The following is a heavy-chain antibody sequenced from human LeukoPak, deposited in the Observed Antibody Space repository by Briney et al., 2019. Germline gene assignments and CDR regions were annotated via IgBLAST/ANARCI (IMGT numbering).Heavy chain of an antibody. CDR1: GFTFSSYR. J-gene: IGHJ3*02. D-gene: IGHD1-20*01. Sequence: GGSLRLSCAASGFTFSSYRMNWVRQAPGKGLEWVSYISSSSSTIYYADSVKGRFTISRDNAKNSLYLQMNSLRAEDTAVYYCARVRITGIRIPLLDAFDIWGQGTMVTVSS. CDR3: ARVRITGIRIPLLDAFDI. CDR2: ISSSSSTI. V-gene: IGHV3-48*01.